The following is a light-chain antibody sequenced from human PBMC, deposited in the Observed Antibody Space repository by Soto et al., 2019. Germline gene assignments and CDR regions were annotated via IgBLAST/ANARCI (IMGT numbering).Light chain of an antibody. CDR1: HIVRSSF. V-gene: IGKV3-20*01. CDR2: GAS. J-gene: IGKJ3*01. CDR3: QQYGSSPFS. Sequence: IVLTQSPGTLSLSPGERATLSCRASHIVRSSFLAWYQQKPGQAPRLLIFGASNRASGIPDRFSGSGSGTDFTLTIGRLDPEDFAVYYCQQYGSSPFSFGPGTKVDI.